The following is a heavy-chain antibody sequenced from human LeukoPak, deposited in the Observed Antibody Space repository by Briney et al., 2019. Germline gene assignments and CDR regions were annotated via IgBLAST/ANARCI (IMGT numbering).Heavy chain of an antibody. CDR2: ISHSGST. CDR1: GGSFSGYY. V-gene: IGHV4-34*01. CDR3: ARKFGYYYGSGSYHYFDY. D-gene: IGHD3-10*01. Sequence: SETLSLTCAVYGGSFSGYYWSWIRQPPGKGLEWIGEISHSGSTNYNPSLKSRVTISVDTSKNQFSLKLSSVTAADTAVYYCARKFGYYYGSGSYHYFDYWGQGTLVTVSS. J-gene: IGHJ4*02.